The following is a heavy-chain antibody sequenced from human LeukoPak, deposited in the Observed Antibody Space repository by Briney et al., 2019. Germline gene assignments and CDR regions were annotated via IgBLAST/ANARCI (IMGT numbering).Heavy chain of an antibody. CDR2: IIPIFGTA. CDR3: AKVDRLTRGNNAFDI. CDR1: GGTFSSYA. V-gene: IGHV1-69*13. J-gene: IGHJ3*02. D-gene: IGHD3-16*01. Sequence: GASVKVSCKASGGTFSSYAISWVRQAPGQGLEWMGGIIPIFGTANYAQKFQGRVTITADESTSTAYMELSSLRSEDTAVYYCAKVDRLTRGNNAFDIWGQGTMVTVSS.